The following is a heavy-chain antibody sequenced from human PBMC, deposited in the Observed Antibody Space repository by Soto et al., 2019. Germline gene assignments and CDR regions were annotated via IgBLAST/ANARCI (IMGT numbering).Heavy chain of an antibody. D-gene: IGHD2-8*02. CDR1: GVSLTSGNW. V-gene: IGHV4-4*02. Sequence: SETLSLTCSVSGVSLTSGNWWTWVRQSPQRGLEYIGEIFHDGTANYYPSVERRVAMSVDTSRNQFSLKLTSVTAADTAVYFCQRVVYDTRLNYMYWYFWGPGNVVTVSS. J-gene: IGHJ4*02. CDR2: IFHDGTA. CDR3: QRVVYDTRLNYMYWYF.